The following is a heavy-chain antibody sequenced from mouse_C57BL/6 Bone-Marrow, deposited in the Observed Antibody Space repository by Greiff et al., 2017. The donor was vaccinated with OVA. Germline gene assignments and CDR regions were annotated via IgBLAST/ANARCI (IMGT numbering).Heavy chain of an antibody. CDR3: ARRYYSIWYFDV. D-gene: IGHD2-5*01. CDR1: GYTFTSYW. Sequence: QVQLKPPGTELVKPGASVKLSCKASGYTFTSYWMHWVKQRPGQGLEWIGNINPSNGGTNYNEKFKSKATLTVDKSSSTAYMQLRSLTSKDSAVYYCARRYYSIWYFDVWGTGTTVTVSS. CDR2: INPSNGGT. V-gene: IGHV1-53*01. J-gene: IGHJ1*03.